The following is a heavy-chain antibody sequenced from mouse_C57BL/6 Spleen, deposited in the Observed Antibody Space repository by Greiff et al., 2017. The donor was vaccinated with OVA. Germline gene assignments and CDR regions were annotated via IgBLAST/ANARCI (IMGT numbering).Heavy chain of an antibody. CDR1: GYTFTEYT. J-gene: IGHJ2*01. CDR3: ARHEEYYGSRGDYFDY. V-gene: IGHV1-62-2*01. CDR2: FYPGSGSI. Sequence: VQLQESGAELVKPGASVQLSCKASGYTFTEYTIHWVKQRSGQGLEWIGWFYPGSGSIKYNEKFKDKATLTADKSSSTVYMELSRLTSEDSAVYFCARHEEYYGSRGDYFDYWGQGTTLTVSS. D-gene: IGHD1-1*01.